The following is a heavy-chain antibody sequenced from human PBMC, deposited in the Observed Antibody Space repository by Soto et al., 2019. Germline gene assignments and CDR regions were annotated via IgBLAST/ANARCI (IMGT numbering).Heavy chain of an antibody. CDR3: ARGSGMGAPDGSFDI. CDR1: GGTFGSCA. V-gene: IGHV1-69*06. J-gene: IGHJ3*02. CDR2: IIPIFGTA. D-gene: IGHD1-26*01. Sequence: SVEVSCKASGGTFGSCASSWVRQAPGQGLEWMGGIIPIFGTANYAQKFQGRVTITADKSTSTAYMELSSLRSEDTAVYYCARGSGMGAPDGSFDIWGQGTMVTVSS.